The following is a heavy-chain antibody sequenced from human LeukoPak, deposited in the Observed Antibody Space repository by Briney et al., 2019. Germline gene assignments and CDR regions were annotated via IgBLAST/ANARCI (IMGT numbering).Heavy chain of an antibody. CDR3: ATNNGHGFDI. D-gene: IGHD1-14*01. J-gene: IGHJ3*02. CDR2: INTDGSGT. V-gene: IGHV3-74*01. Sequence: PGGSLRLSCAASGFTFSSYAMSWVRQAPGKGLVWVSHINTDGSGTSYADFVKGRFTISRDNAKNTLNLQMNSLRDEDTAVYYCATNNGHGFDIWGQGTVVTVSS. CDR1: GFTFSSYA.